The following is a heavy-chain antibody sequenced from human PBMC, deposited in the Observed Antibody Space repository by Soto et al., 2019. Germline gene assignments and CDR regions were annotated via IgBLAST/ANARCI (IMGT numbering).Heavy chain of an antibody. V-gene: IGHV4-34*01. J-gene: IGHJ6*02. D-gene: IGHD2-15*01. Sequence: QVQLQQWGAGLLKPSETLSLTCAVYGGSFSGYYWSWIRQPPGKGLEWIGEINHSGSTNYNPSLKSRVTISVDTSKNQFSLKLSSVTAADTAVYYCARGTLHYSYYYGMDVWGQGTTVTVSS. CDR3: ARGTLHYSYYYGMDV. CDR1: GGSFSGYY. CDR2: INHSGST.